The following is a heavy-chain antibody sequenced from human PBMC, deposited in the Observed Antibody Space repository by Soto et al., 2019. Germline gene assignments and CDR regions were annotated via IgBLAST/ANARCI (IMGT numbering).Heavy chain of an antibody. V-gene: IGHV4-59*01. CDR2: IYNGGRA. J-gene: IGHJ5*02. CDR1: GGSISTYY. D-gene: IGHD6-13*01. Sequence: SETLSLTCTVSGGSISTYYWSWIRQPPGKGLECIGYIYNGGRASYSPSLKSRVTMSIDTSKNQFSLKLSSMTAADTAVYYCARSSHGSWHINWFDPWGQGTLVTVSS. CDR3: ARSSHGSWHINWFDP.